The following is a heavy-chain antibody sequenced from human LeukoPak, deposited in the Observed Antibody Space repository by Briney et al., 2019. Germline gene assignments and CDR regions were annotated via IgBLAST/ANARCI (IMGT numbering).Heavy chain of an antibody. CDR3: ARSRGPNTFGGVHDY. D-gene: IGHD3-16*01. Sequence: PGGSLRLSCAASGFTFSTYAMSWVRQAPGKGVEWVSGISGSGGSTYYADSVKGRFTISRDNSKNTLYLQMSSLRAEDTAVYYCARSRGPNTFGGVHDYWGQGTLVTVSS. V-gene: IGHV3-23*01. J-gene: IGHJ4*02. CDR2: ISGSGGST. CDR1: GFTFSTYA.